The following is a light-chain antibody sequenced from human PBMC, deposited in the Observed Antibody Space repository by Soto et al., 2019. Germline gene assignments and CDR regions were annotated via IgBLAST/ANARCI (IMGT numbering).Light chain of an antibody. CDR1: SSDVGNYKY. CDR2: EVS. V-gene: IGLV2-14*01. CDR3: SSYTTSNTLV. Sequence: QSVLTQLASVSGSPGQSITISCTGTSSDVGNYKYVSWYQKHPGKAPKALIYEVSNRPSGVSNRFSGSKSGNTASLTISGLQAEDDADYYCSSYTTSNTLVFGPGTKLTVL. J-gene: IGLJ1*01.